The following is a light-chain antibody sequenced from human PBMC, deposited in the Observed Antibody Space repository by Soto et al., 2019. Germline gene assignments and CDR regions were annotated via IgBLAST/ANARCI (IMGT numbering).Light chain of an antibody. CDR3: QSYDNSLNGVV. CDR1: SSNIGAGFE. J-gene: IGLJ2*01. V-gene: IGLV1-40*01. CDR2: GNS. Sequence: QSVLTQPPSVSGAPGHRVTISCSGGSSNIGAGFEVHWYQQFPGRAPKLLIFGNSNRPSGVSDRFSASKSGTSASLAISGLQAEDEADYHCQSYDNSLNGVVFGGGTQLTVL.